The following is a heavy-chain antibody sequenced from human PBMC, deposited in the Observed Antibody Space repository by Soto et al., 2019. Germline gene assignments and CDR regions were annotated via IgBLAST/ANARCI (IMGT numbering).Heavy chain of an antibody. CDR3: ASPPPHHYYYGMDV. CDR1: GGTFSSYA. Sequence: QVQLVQSGAEVKKPGSSVKVSCKASGGTFSSYAISWVRQAPGQGLEWMGGIIPIFGTANYAQNFQGRVTITADESTSTAYMELSSLRSEDTAVYYCASPPPHHYYYGMDVWGQGTTVTVSS. J-gene: IGHJ6*02. V-gene: IGHV1-69*12. CDR2: IIPIFGTA.